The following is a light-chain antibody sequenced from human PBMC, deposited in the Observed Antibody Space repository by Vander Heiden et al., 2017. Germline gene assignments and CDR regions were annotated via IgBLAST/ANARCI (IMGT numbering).Light chain of an antibody. CDR2: WAS. J-gene: IGKJ4*01. Sequence: DIVMTQSPDSLAVSLGERATINCKSSQSVLYSSNNKNYLAWYQQKPGQPPKLLIYWASTRVSAVPDRFSGSGSGTDFTLSISSLQAEDMAVYYSQQDESTPLTFGGGTKVEIK. CDR1: QSVLYSSNNKNY. V-gene: IGKV4-1*01. CDR3: QQDESTPLT.